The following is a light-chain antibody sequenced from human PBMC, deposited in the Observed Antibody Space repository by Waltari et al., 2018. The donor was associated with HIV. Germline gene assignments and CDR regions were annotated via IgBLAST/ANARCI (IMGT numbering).Light chain of an antibody. CDR3: SSYKDANDVV. V-gene: IGLV2-8*01. Sequence: QSALTQPPSASGSPGQSVTIPSAGTSSDFGGFDYVSWYHQQPPKAPKLILYEVNRRPSGVPDRFSGSKSGNTASLTVSGLQPEDEGDYYCSSYKDANDVVFGGGTKLTVL. CDR2: EVN. J-gene: IGLJ2*01. CDR1: SSDFGGFDY.